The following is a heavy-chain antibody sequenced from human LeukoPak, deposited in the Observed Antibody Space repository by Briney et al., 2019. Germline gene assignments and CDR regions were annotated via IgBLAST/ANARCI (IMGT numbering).Heavy chain of an antibody. CDR1: GFIFSNYI. Sequence: GGSLRLSCAASGFIFSNYIMNWVRQAPGKGLEWVSVIYSGGSTYYADSVKGRFTISRDNSKNTLYLQMNSLTAEDTAVYYCARVGVVPAAIPDGFDIWGQGTMVTVSS. D-gene: IGHD2-2*01. CDR3: ARVGVVPAAIPDGFDI. V-gene: IGHV3-53*01. CDR2: IYSGGST. J-gene: IGHJ3*02.